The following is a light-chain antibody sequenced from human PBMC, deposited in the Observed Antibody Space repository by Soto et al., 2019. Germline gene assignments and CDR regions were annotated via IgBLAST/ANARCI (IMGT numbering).Light chain of an antibody. Sequence: EIVMTQSPATLSVSPGERTTLSCRASQSVSSDLAWYHQKTGQAPRLLISGASSRATGIPDRFSGSGSGTDFTLTISRLEPEDFALYYCQQYCSSPITFGQGTRREIK. CDR3: QQYCSSPIT. CDR1: QSVSSD. J-gene: IGKJ5*01. V-gene: IGKV3-20*01. CDR2: GAS.